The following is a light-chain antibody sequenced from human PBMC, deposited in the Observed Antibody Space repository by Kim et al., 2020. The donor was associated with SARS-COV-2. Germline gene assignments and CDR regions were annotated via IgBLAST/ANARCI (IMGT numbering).Light chain of an antibody. CDR1: QSVDSN. CDR3: QQYSHWPPYT. Sequence: EIVMTQSPATLSVSPGERITLSCRASQSVDSNLAWYQQKPGQAPRLLIYGASTRATAIPARFSGSGSGTEFTLIISSLQSEDFAVYYCQQYSHWPPYTFGQGTKLEI. J-gene: IGKJ2*01. V-gene: IGKV3-15*01. CDR2: GAS.